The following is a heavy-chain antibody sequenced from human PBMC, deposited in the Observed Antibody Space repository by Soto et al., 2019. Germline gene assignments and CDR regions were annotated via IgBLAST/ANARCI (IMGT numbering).Heavy chain of an antibody. D-gene: IGHD4-17*01. CDR1: GGSISSGDYY. CDR2: IYYSGST. CDR3: ANAYGGNTYGMDV. Sequence: SETVSLTCTVSGGSISSGDYYWSWIRQPPGKGLEWIGYIYYSGSTYYNPSLKSRVTISVDTSKNQFSLKLSSVTAADTAVYYCANAYGGNTYGMDVWGQGTTVTVSS. J-gene: IGHJ6*02. V-gene: IGHV4-30-4*01.